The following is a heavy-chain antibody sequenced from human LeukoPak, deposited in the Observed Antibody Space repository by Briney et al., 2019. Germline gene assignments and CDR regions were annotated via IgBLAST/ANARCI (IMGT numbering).Heavy chain of an antibody. V-gene: IGHV3-9*01. Sequence: PGRSLRLSCAASGFTFDDYAMHRVRQAPGKGLEWVSGITWNSDTIDYADSVKGRFTISRDNAKNSLYLQMNSLRAEDTALYYCAKDTTYYYDSSGYDGFDIWGQGTMVTVSS. CDR2: ITWNSDTI. CDR1: GFTFDDYA. J-gene: IGHJ3*02. D-gene: IGHD3-22*01. CDR3: AKDTTYYYDSSGYDGFDI.